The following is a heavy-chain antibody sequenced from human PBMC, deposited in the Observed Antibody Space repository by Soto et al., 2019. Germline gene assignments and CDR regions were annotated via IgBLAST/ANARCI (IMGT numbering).Heavy chain of an antibody. CDR3: APRPLIGTVTTLDY. CDR1: GFTFSSYA. J-gene: IGHJ4*02. V-gene: IGHV3-23*01. D-gene: IGHD4-17*01. CDR2: ISGSGGST. Sequence: GGSLRLSCAASGFTFSSYAMSWVRQAPGKGLEWVSAISGSGGSTYYADSVKGRFTISRDNSKNTLYLQMNSLRAEDTAVYYCAPRPLIGTVTTLDYWGQGTLVTVSS.